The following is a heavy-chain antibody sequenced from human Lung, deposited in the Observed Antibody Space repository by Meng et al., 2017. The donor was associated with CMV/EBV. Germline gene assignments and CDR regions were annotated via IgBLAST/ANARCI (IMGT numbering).Heavy chain of an antibody. CDR2: IYSDGIST. V-gene: IGHV3-74*01. CDR1: GINSNTYW. D-gene: IGHD3-10*01. CDR3: AREPGRGAFDI. Sequence: ESLKISCAVSGINSNTYWMHWVRQVPGKGLVWLSRIYSDGISTRYADSVKGRFTISRDNTKSTLYLQMNGLRAEDTAVYYCAREPGRGAFDIWGQGTMVTVSS. J-gene: IGHJ3*02.